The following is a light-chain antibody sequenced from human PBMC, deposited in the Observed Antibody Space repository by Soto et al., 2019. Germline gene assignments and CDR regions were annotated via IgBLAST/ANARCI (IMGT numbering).Light chain of an antibody. Sequence: QSVLTQPASVSGSPGQSITISCTGTSSDVGSYNLVSWYQQHPGKAPKLMIYEVSKRPSGVSNRFSGSKSGNTASLTISGLQAEDEADYYCCSYAGSGTFVFGTGTKVTVL. CDR3: CSYAGSGTFV. J-gene: IGLJ1*01. V-gene: IGLV2-23*02. CDR1: SSDVGSYNL. CDR2: EVS.